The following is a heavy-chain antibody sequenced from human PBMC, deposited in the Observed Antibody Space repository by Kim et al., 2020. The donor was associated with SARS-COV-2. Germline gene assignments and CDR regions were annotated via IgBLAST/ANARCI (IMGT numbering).Heavy chain of an antibody. D-gene: IGHD2-21*02. J-gene: IGHJ5*02. Sequence: AQKFQGRVTMTRDTSTSTVYMELSSLRSEDTAVYYCARGMVVTAGAWFDPWGQGTLVTVSS. CDR3: ARGMVVTAGAWFDP. V-gene: IGHV1-46*01.